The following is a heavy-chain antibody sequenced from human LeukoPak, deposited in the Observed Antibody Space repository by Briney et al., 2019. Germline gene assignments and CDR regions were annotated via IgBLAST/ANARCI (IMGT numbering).Heavy chain of an antibody. V-gene: IGHV3-66*01. CDR3: ASDRGSTDAFDI. D-gene: IGHD1-26*01. Sequence: PGGSLRLSCAASGFTDSSNYMSWVRQDPGKGLEWVSVIYSGGSTYYADSVKGRFTISRDNSKNTLYLQMNSLRAEDTAVYYCASDRGSTDAFDIWGQGTMVTVSS. CDR1: GFTDSSNY. CDR2: IYSGGST. J-gene: IGHJ3*02.